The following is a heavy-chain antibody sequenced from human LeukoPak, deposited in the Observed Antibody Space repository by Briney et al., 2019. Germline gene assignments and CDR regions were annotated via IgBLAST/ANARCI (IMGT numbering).Heavy chain of an antibody. Sequence: PSQTLSLTCAVSGGSISSGGYSWSWIRQPPGKGLEWIGEINHSGSTNYNPSLKSRVTISVDTSKNQFSLKLSSVTAADTAVYYCAKGARTATRAFDIWGQGTMVTVSS. CDR3: AKGARTATRAFDI. V-gene: IGHV4-30-2*01. CDR2: INHSGST. J-gene: IGHJ3*02. CDR1: GGSISSGGYS. D-gene: IGHD4-17*01.